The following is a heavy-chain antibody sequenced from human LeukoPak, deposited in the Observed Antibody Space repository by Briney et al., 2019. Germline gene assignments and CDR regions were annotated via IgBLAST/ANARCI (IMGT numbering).Heavy chain of an antibody. J-gene: IGHJ6*02. CDR1: GVSISSYY. D-gene: IGHD6-13*01. CDR2: IYYSGST. V-gene: IGHV4-59*08. CDR3: ARQVGSSSLDV. Sequence: SETLSLTCTVPGVSISSYYWSCIRQPPGKGLEWIGYIYYSGSTNYNPSLESRVTISVDTSKNHFSLKLSSVTAADTAVYYCARQVGSSSLDVWGQGTTVTVSS.